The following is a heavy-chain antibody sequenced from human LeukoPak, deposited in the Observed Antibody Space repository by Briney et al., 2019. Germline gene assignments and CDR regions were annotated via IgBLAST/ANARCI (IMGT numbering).Heavy chain of an antibody. Sequence: SGTLSLTCAVYGGSFSGYYWSWIRQPPGKGLEWIGEINHSGSTNYNPSLKSRVTISVDTSKNQFSLKLSSVTAADTAVYYCARYYGDGAYDTSRWFDPWGQGTLVTVSS. CDR1: GGSFSGYY. V-gene: IGHV4-34*01. CDR3: ARYYGDGAYDTSRWFDP. J-gene: IGHJ5*02. CDR2: INHSGST. D-gene: IGHD5-24*01.